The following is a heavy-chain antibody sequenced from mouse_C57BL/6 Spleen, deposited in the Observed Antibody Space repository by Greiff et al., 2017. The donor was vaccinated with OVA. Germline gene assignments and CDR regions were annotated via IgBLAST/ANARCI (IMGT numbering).Heavy chain of an antibody. CDR1: GFTFSSYT. CDR3: ARHGSSPGYFDV. D-gene: IGHD1-1*01. V-gene: IGHV5-9*01. CDR2: ISGGGGNT. Sequence: EVMLVESGGGLVKPGGSLKLSCAASGFTFSSYTMSWVRQTPEKRLEWVATISGGGGNTYYPDSVKGRFTISRDNAKNTLYLQMSSLRSEDTALYYCARHGSSPGYFDVWGTGTTVTVSS. J-gene: IGHJ1*03.